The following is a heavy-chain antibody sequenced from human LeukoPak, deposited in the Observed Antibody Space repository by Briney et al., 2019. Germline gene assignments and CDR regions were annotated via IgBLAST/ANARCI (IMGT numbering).Heavy chain of an antibody. CDR2: ISGSGSST. J-gene: IGHJ4*02. D-gene: IGHD3-22*01. CDR3: AKAANSYDVDILDY. V-gene: IGHV3-23*01. Sequence: GGSLRLSCAASGFTFSGYAMTWVRQAPGKGLEWVSTISGSGSSTYYADSMKGRFTISRDNSNNTLYLQMNSLRAEDTAVYYCAKAANSYDVDILDYWGQGTLVSVSS. CDR1: GFTFSGYA.